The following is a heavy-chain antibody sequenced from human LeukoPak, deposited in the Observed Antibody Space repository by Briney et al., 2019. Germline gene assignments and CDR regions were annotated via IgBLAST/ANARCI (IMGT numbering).Heavy chain of an antibody. V-gene: IGHV5-51*01. D-gene: IGHD3-22*01. CDR3: ARLGDYYDSSAPAHFDY. J-gene: IGHJ4*02. CDR1: GYSFTSYW. Sequence: ESLKISCKGSGYSFTSYWIGWVRQMPGKGLEWMGIIYPGDSDTRYSPSSQGQVTISADKSISTAYLQWSSLKASDTAMYYCARLGDYYDSSAPAHFDYWGQGTLVTVSS. CDR2: IYPGDSDT.